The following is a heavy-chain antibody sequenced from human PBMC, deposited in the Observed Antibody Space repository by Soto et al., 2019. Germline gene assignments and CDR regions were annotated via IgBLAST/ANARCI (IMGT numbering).Heavy chain of an antibody. V-gene: IGHV4-59*01. D-gene: IGHD3-22*01. CDR1: GDSINSYY. CDR3: ARTYDNSGPNSGGYAFDI. CDR2: FYKSGTT. J-gene: IGHJ3*02. Sequence: QVQLQESGPGLVKPSETLSFTCTVSGDSINSYYWSWIRQPPGKGLEWIAYFYKSGTTNYNPSLQRRVPISVDPANNQLSHKLSSVTAADTADYYCARTYDNSGPNSGGYAFDIWGQGTMLPVSS.